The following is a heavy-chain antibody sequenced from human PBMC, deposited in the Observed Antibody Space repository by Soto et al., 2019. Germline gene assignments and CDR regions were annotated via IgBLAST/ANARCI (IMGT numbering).Heavy chain of an antibody. CDR3: ARGRDYYDSSGHWGAFDI. CDR1: GGTFSSYA. V-gene: IGHV1-69*06. D-gene: IGHD3-22*01. Sequence: SVKVSCKASGGTFSSYAISWVRQAPGQGLEWMGGSIPICGTANYAQKFQGRVTITADKSTSKAYMELSSLRSEDTAVYYCARGRDYYDSSGHWGAFDIWGQGTLVTVSS. CDR2: SIPICGTA. J-gene: IGHJ3*02.